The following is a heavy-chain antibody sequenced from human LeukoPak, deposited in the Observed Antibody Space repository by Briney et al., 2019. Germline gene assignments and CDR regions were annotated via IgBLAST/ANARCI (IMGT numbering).Heavy chain of an antibody. CDR3: PRGHVDTAMVTTYYYGMDV. Sequence: WEALSLTCTVSGGSISRYYWSGIRQAPGKGREGVGCIYYIRSTNSNPPPKSPVTISVDTSKNQFSLKPSSVTAADTALYYSPRGHVDTAMVTTYYYGMDVWGHGNTVTASS. V-gene: IGHV4-59*01. CDR2: IYYIRST. CDR1: GGSISRYY. D-gene: IGHD5-18*01. J-gene: IGHJ6*02.